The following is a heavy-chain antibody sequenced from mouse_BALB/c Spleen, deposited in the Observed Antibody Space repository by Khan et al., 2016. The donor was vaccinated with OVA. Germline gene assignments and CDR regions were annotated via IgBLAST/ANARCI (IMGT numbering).Heavy chain of an antibody. D-gene: IGHD1-1*01. V-gene: IGHV3-5*02. CDR1: GISITTGNYR. CDR2: IYYSGTI. Sequence: EVQLVESGPGLVKPSQTVSLTCTVTGISITTGNYRWSWLRQFPGHKLEWIGNIYYSGTITYNPFHTKRTTITGDTSKNEFFLEMNSLTAEDTATYFGGRDYGSRYWYFDVWGAGTMVTVSS. CDR3: GRDYGSRYWYFDV. J-gene: IGHJ1*01.